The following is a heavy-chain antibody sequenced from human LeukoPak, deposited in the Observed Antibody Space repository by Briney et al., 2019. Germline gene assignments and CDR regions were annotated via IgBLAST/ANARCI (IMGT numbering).Heavy chain of an antibody. D-gene: IGHD5-18*01. CDR1: GFSFSTYG. CDR3: ARDPTAMVNHRYYYYYMDV. Sequence: PGGSLRLSCVASGFSFSTYGMHWVRQAPGKGLEWVAFIRHDGSSKYYADSVKGRFTISRDSSKDTLYLQMNSLRTEDTAVYYCARDPTAMVNHRYYYYYMDVWGKGTTVTVSS. V-gene: IGHV3-30*02. J-gene: IGHJ6*03. CDR2: IRHDGSSK.